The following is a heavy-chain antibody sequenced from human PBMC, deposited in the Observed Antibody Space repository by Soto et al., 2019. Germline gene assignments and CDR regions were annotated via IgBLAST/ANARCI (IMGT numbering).Heavy chain of an antibody. CDR1: GGSISSAHW. J-gene: IGHJ4*02. CDR2: ISHSGST. D-gene: IGHD6-13*01. V-gene: IGHV4-4*02. CDR3: ARGIPAAHQGSYYFDS. Sequence: QVQLQESGPGLVRPSGTLSLTCAVSGGSISSAHWWSWVRQPPGKGLEWIGEISHSGSTSYNPSLXRXAXIXXDKSKDQCSLYLSSVTAVDTAFYYCARGIPAAHQGSYYFDSWGQGTPVTVSS.